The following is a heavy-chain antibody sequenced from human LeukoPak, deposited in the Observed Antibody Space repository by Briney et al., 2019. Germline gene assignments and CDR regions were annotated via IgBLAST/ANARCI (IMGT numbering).Heavy chain of an antibody. CDR1: GYTFTSYD. CDR2: MNPISGNT. CDR3: AAHTYYYCSGSFAY. Sequence: ASVKVTSKASGYTFTSYDINWVRQATGQGHEWMGWMNPISGNTGYAQRFQGRVTMTRDTSTNTAYLELSSLRSEATAVYYGAAHTYYYCSGSFAYWGQGTLVTVSS. J-gene: IGHJ4*02. V-gene: IGHV1-8*01. D-gene: IGHD3-10*01.